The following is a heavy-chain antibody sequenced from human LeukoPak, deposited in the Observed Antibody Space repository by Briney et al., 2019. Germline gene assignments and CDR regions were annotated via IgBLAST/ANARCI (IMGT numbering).Heavy chain of an antibody. CDR3: ARVWEMATITPCDY. V-gene: IGHV3-21*01. CDR2: ISSSSSYI. Sequence: GGSLRLSCAASGFTFSSYSMNWVRQAPGKGLEWVSSISSSSSYIYYADSVKGRFTISRDNAKNSLYLQMNSLRAEDTAVYYCARVWEMATITPCDYWGQGTLVTVSS. D-gene: IGHD5-24*01. CDR1: GFTFSSYS. J-gene: IGHJ4*02.